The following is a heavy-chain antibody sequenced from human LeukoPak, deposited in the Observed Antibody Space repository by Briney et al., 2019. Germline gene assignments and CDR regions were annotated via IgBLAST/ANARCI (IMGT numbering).Heavy chain of an antibody. CDR1: GGSFSGYY. J-gene: IGHJ4*02. CDR2: INHSGST. D-gene: IGHD3-3*01. Sequence: SETLSLTCAVYGGSFSGYYWSWIRQPPGKGLEWIGEINHSGSTNYNPSPKSRVTISVDTSKNQFSLKLSSVTAADTAVYYCARGHYDFWSGYYSDYWGQGTLVTVSS. CDR3: ARGHYDFWSGYYSDY. V-gene: IGHV4-34*01.